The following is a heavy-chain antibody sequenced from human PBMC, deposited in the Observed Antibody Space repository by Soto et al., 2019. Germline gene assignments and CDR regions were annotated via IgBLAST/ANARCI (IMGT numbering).Heavy chain of an antibody. CDR3: GRDQCSGGSCYNWFDP. V-gene: IGHV4-34*01. CDR2: IKHSGST. CDR1: GGSFSGYY. Sequence: SETLSLTCAVYGGSFSGYYWSWIRQPPGKGLGWIGEIKHSGSTNDNPSLKSPVTISVDTSKNQFSLELGSVTAADTAVAYCGRDQCSGGSCYNWFDPWGQGTLVTVSP. J-gene: IGHJ5*02. D-gene: IGHD2-15*01.